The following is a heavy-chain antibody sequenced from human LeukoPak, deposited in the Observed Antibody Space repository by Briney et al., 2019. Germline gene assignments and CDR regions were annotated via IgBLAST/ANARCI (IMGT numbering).Heavy chain of an antibody. CDR1: GFTVSSNY. CDR2: IYSGGST. J-gene: IGHJ6*02. V-gene: IGHV3-66*01. Sequence: GGSLRLSCAASGFTVSSNYMSWVRQAPGKGLEWVSVIYSGGSTYYADSVRGRFTTSRDNSKNTLYLQMNSLRVEDTAVYYCARGAGCTYGMDVWGQGTTVTVSS. CDR3: ARGAGCTYGMDV. D-gene: IGHD2-8*01.